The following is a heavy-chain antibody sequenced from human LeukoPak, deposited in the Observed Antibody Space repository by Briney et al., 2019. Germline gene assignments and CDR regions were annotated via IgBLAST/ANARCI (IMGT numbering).Heavy chain of an antibody. CDR3: ARASLGYCSGGSCYFDY. CDR1: GGSFSGYY. CDR2: INHSGST. V-gene: IGHV4-34*01. Sequence: SATLSLTCAVYGGSFSGYYWSWIRQPPGKGLEWIGEINHSGSTNYNPSLKSRVTISVDTSKNQFSLKLSSVTAADTAVYYCARASLGYCSGGSCYFDYWGQGTLVTVSS. D-gene: IGHD2-15*01. J-gene: IGHJ4*02.